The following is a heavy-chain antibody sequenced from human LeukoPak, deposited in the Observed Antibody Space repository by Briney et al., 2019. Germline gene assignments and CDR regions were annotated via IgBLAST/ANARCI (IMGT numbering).Heavy chain of an antibody. V-gene: IGHV3-30*02. Sequence: PGGSLRLSCVTSGFPLSTYGVHWVRQAPGSGLEWVAYIHYDGYTTNYADSVKGRFTISRENSKNTLYLQMNSLRTEDTAVYYCVRGPSGYHNTGGQGTLVTVSS. D-gene: IGHD5-12*01. J-gene: IGHJ4*02. CDR3: VRGPSGYHNT. CDR2: IHYDGYTT. CDR1: GFPLSTYG.